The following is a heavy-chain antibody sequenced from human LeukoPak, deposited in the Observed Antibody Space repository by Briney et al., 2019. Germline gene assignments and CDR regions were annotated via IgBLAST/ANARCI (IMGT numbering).Heavy chain of an antibody. D-gene: IGHD2-2*01. CDR1: GGTFSGYY. V-gene: IGHV4-34*01. CDR3: ARGRVPAANPLDY. Sequence: SETLSLTCAVYGGTFSGYYWSWIRQPPGKGLEWIGEINHSGSTNYNPSLKSRVTISVDTSKNHFSLKLSSVTAADTAVYYCARGRVPAANPLDYWGQGTLVTVSS. CDR2: INHSGST. J-gene: IGHJ4*02.